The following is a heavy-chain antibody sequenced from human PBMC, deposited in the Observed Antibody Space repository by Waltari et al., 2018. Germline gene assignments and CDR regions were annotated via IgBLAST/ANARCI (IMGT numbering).Heavy chain of an antibody. CDR2: ISSSGRNV. CDR3: AIGEDTAVLRGY. V-gene: IGHV3-11*01. CDR1: GFSFSDYD. D-gene: IGHD5-18*01. Sequence: VDLVESGGGLVKPGGSLILSCAVSGFSFSDYDMTWVRQAPGKGLEWVSYISSSGRNVVYAESLKGRFTISRDNAKNSLYLQMNSLRVDDTAVYYCAIGEDTAVLRGYWGQGTLVTVSS. J-gene: IGHJ4*02.